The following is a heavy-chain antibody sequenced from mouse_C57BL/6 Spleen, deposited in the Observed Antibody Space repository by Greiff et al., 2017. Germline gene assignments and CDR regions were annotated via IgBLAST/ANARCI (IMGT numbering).Heavy chain of an antibody. CDR2: IGSGGST. CDR3: ARDGVRYSVAY. Sequence: QVQLKQSGPGLVQPSQSLSITCTVSGFSLTSYGVHWVRQSPGKGLEWLGVIGSGGSTDYNAAFIYRLSSSNDNSKSQVFFKMNSLQADDTAIYYCARDGVRYSVAYWGQGTLVTVSA. V-gene: IGHV2-2*01. CDR1: GFSLTSYG. J-gene: IGHJ3*01. D-gene: IGHD2-14*01.